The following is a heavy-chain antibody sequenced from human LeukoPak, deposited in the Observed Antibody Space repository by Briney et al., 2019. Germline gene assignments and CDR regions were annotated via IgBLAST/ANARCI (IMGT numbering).Heavy chain of an antibody. D-gene: IGHD2-21*02. Sequence: SETLSLTCTVSGGSNSSSSYYWGWIRQPPGKGLEWIGRIYYSGSTYYNPSLKSRVTISVDTSKNQFCLKLSSVTAADTAVYYCARDNRDIVVVTATRWFDPWGQGTLVTVSS. J-gene: IGHJ5*02. CDR1: GGSNSSSSYY. CDR3: ARDNRDIVVVTATRWFDP. V-gene: IGHV4-39*07. CDR2: IYYSGST.